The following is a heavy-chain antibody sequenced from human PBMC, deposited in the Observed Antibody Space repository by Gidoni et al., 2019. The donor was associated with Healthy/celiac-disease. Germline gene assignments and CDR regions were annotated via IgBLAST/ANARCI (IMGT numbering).Heavy chain of an antibody. CDR3: ARRIAVAGTGFDY. CDR2: INHSGST. Sequence: QVQLQQWGAGLLKPSDTLSLTCAVYGGSFSGYYWSWIRQPPGKGLEWFGEINHSGSTNYNPSLKSRVTISVDTSKNQFSLKLSSVTAADTAVYYCARRIAVAGTGFDYWGQGTLVTVSS. J-gene: IGHJ4*02. D-gene: IGHD6-19*01. CDR1: GGSFSGYY. V-gene: IGHV4-34*01.